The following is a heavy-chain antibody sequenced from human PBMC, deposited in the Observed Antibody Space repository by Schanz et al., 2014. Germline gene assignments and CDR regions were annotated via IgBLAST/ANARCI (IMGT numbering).Heavy chain of an antibody. CDR2: IAGDGGGP. Sequence: EVQMLESGGGLVQPGGSLRLSCVASGFTFRRYGMSWVRQAPGKGLEWVSVIAGDGGGPNYVDSVKGRFTISRDNAKNTLHLQMNSLRAEDTAFYYCAKALGLRPFDYWGQGTLVTVSS. V-gene: IGHV3-23*01. CDR1: GFTFRRYG. J-gene: IGHJ4*02. CDR3: AKALGLRPFDY. D-gene: IGHD2-21*01.